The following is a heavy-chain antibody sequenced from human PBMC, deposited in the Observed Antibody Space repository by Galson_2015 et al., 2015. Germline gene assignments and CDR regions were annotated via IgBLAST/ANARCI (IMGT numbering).Heavy chain of an antibody. CDR1: GFTFSSYS. J-gene: IGHJ5*02. D-gene: IGHD3-10*01. CDR2: ISSSSSYI. CDR3: ARADYYYGSGSYSLWVP. V-gene: IGHV3-21*01. Sequence: SLRLSCAASGFTFSSYSMNWVRQAPGKGLEWVSSISSSSSYIYYADSVKGRFTISRDNAKNSLYLQMNSLRAEDTAVYYCARADYYYGSGSYSLWVPWGQGTLVTVSS.